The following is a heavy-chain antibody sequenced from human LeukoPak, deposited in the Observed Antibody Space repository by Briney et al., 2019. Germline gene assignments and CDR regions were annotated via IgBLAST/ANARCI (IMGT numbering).Heavy chain of an antibody. CDR3: ARENPLMATVTGGSDY. Sequence: SETLSLTCTVSGGSISSYYWSWIRQPPGKGLEWIGYIYYSGSTNYNPSLKSRVTISVDTSKNQFSLKLSSVTAADTAVYYCARENPLMATVTGGSDYWGQGTLVTVSS. D-gene: IGHD4-17*01. V-gene: IGHV4-59*12. J-gene: IGHJ4*02. CDR2: IYYSGST. CDR1: GGSISSYY.